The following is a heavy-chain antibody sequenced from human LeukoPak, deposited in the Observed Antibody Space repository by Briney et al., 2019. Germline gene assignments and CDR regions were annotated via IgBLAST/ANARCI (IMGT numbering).Heavy chain of an antibody. V-gene: IGHV3-23*01. Sequence: GGSLRLSCAASGFTFSSYAMTWVRQAPGKGLEWVSAISGSGGSTYYADSVKGRLTISRDNSKNTLFLQTNSLRADDTAVYYCAKNLESYGDSSTEYWGQGTLVTVSS. CDR2: ISGSGGST. D-gene: IGHD4-17*01. CDR3: AKNLESYGDSSTEY. CDR1: GFTFSSYA. J-gene: IGHJ4*02.